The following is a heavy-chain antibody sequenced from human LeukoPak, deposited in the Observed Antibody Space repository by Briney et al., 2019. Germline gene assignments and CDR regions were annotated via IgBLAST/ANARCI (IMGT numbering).Heavy chain of an antibody. CDR1: GLTFSSYA. CDR3: ARAHHFDY. Sequence: PGGSLRLSCAASGLTFSSYAMHWVRQAPGKGLEWVAVISYDGSNKYYADSVKGRFTISRDNSKNTLYLQMNSLRAEDTAVYYCARAHHFDYWGQGTLVTVSS. V-gene: IGHV3-30-3*01. CDR2: ISYDGSNK. J-gene: IGHJ4*02.